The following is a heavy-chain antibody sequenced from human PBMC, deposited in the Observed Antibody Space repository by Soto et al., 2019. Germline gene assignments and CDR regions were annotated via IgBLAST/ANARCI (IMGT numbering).Heavy chain of an antibody. CDR2: IYYSGST. D-gene: IGHD3-22*01. CDR3: ARGSFYYDSSGYTDY. J-gene: IGHJ4*02. V-gene: IGHV4-30-4*01. CDR1: GGSISSGDYY. Sequence: SETLSLTCTVSGGSISSGDYYWSWIRQPPGKGLEWIGYIYYSGSTYYNPSLKSRVTISVDTSKNQFSLKLSSVTAADTAVYYCARGSFYYDSSGYTDYWGQGTLVTVSS.